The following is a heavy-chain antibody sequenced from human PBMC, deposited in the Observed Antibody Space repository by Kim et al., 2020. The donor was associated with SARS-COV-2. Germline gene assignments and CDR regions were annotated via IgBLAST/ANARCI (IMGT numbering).Heavy chain of an antibody. CDR1: GFTFSNAW. Sequence: GGSQRLSCAASGFTFSNAWMSWVRQAPGKGLEWVGRIKSKTDGGTTDYAAPVKGRFTISRDDSKNTLYLQMNSLKTEDTAVYYCTTDLGEITMVRGVIISDAFDIWGQGTMVTVSS. J-gene: IGHJ3*02. CDR2: IKSKTDGGTT. V-gene: IGHV3-15*01. D-gene: IGHD3-10*01. CDR3: TTDLGEITMVRGVIISDAFDI.